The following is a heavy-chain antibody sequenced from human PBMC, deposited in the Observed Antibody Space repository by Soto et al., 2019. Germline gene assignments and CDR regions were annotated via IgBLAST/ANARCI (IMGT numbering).Heavy chain of an antibody. CDR1: GFTFTNYW. CDR2: IKQDGSIK. V-gene: IGHV3-7*01. J-gene: IGHJ4*02. Sequence: VQLVESGGGLVQPGGSLRLSCAASGFTFTNYWMTWARQAPGKGLEWVANIKQDGSIKYYVDSVRGRFTISRDNAKNSLYLQMNSLRAEDTAVYFCARIGYSSSSFDYWGQGTLVTVSS. D-gene: IGHD6-6*01. CDR3: ARIGYSSSSFDY.